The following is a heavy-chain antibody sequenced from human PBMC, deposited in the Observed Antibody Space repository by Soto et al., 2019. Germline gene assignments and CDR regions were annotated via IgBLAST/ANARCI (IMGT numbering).Heavy chain of an antibody. CDR3: AKDYLWTGFDP. J-gene: IGHJ5*02. D-gene: IGHD2-21*01. CDR1: GGSLSSYY. V-gene: IGHV4-59*01. CDR2: VYYSGTT. Sequence: PSETLSLTCTVSGGSLSSYYWSWVRQAPGKGLEWIGYVYYSGTTNYNPSLKSRVTISVDTSKNQFSLKLKSVTAADTAVYYCAKDYLWTGFDPWGQGILVTVSS.